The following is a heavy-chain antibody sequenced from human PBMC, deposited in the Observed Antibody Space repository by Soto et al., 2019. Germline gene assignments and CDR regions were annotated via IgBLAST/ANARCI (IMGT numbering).Heavy chain of an antibody. Sequence: GASVKVSCKASGYTFTSYGISWVRQAPGQGLEWMGWISAYNGNTNYAQKLQGRVTMTTDTSTSTAYMELRSLRSDDTAVYYCARSVGRGLRFHRLFWFDPWGQGTLVTVSS. CDR3: ARSVGRGLRFHRLFWFDP. D-gene: IGHD3-3*01. CDR2: ISAYNGNT. CDR1: GYTFTSYG. J-gene: IGHJ5*02. V-gene: IGHV1-18*01.